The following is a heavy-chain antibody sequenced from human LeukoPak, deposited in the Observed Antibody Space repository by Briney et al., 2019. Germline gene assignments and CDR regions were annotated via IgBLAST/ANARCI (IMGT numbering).Heavy chain of an antibody. CDR1: GFTFSSYG. Sequence: GGSLRLSCAASGFTFSSYGMHWVRQAPGKGLEWVAVIWYDGSNKYYADSVKGRFTISRDNSKNTLYLQMNSLRAEDTAVYYCARGEKGMATIYWGQGTLVTVSS. CDR2: IWYDGSNK. CDR3: ARGEKGMATIY. J-gene: IGHJ4*02. V-gene: IGHV3-33*01. D-gene: IGHD5-24*01.